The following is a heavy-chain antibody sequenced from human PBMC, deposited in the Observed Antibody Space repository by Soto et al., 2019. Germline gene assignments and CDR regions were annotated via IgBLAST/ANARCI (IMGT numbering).Heavy chain of an antibody. Sequence: QVQLVQSGAEVKKPGASVKVSCKASGYTFTSYAMHWVRQAPGQRLEWMGWINAGNGNTKYSQKFQGRVTITRDTSASTAYMELSSPRSEDTAVYYCAREAVAVPGGLILPYYGMDVWGQGTTVTVSS. D-gene: IGHD6-19*01. CDR1: GYTFTSYA. CDR3: AREAVAVPGGLILPYYGMDV. CDR2: INAGNGNT. V-gene: IGHV1-3*01. J-gene: IGHJ6*02.